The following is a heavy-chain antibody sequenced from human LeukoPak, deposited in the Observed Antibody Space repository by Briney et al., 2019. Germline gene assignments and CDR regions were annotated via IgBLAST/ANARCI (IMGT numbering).Heavy chain of an antibody. J-gene: IGHJ4*02. CDR3: ARDNLGALDY. Sequence: GGSLRLSCAASGFTVSSNYMSWVRQAPGKGLEWVANIKQDGSEKYYVDSVKGRFTISRDNAKKSLYLQMNSLRAEDTAVYYCARDNLGALDYWGQGTLVTVSS. V-gene: IGHV3-7*01. CDR2: IKQDGSEK. CDR1: GFTVSSNY. D-gene: IGHD1-26*01.